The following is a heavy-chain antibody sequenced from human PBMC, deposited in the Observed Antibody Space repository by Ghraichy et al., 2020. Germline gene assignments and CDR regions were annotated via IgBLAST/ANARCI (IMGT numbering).Heavy chain of an antibody. J-gene: IGHJ3*02. CDR2: TRNKANSYTT. CDR3: AREGTHDDFWSGYYRFGAFDI. V-gene: IGHV3-72*01. Sequence: GGSLRLSCAASGFTFSDHYMDWVRQAPGKGLELVGRTRNKANSYTTEYAASVKGRFTISRDDSKNSLYLQMNSLKTEDTAVYYCAREGTHDDFWSGYYRFGAFDIWGQGTMVTVSS. D-gene: IGHD3-3*01. CDR1: GFTFSDHY.